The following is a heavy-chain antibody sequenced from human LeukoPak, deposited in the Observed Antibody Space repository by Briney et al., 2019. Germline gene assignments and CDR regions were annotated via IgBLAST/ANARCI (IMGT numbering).Heavy chain of an antibody. CDR3: ARVWYYYDSSGYPPAHYFDY. V-gene: IGHV1-2*06. CDR2: INPNSGGT. D-gene: IGHD3-22*01. Sequence: ASVKVSCKASGYTFTGYYMRWVRQAPGQGLEWMGRINPNSGGTNYAQKFQGRVTMTRDTSISTAYMELSRLRSDDTAVYYCARVWYYYDSSGYPPAHYFDYWGQGTLVTVSS. J-gene: IGHJ4*02. CDR1: GYTFTGYY.